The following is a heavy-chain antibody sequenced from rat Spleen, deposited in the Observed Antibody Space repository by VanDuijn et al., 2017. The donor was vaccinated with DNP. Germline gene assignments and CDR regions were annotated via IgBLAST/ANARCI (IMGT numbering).Heavy chain of an antibody. CDR2: ISPSGGST. Sequence: EVQLVESGGGLVQPGRSLKLSCAASGFTFSDYYMAWVRQAPTKGLEWVASISPSGGSTYYRDSVKGRFTISRDNAKNTLYLQMDSLRSEDTATYYCATPKLPGCGYFDYWGPGTMVTVSS. CDR1: GFTFSDYY. V-gene: IGHV5-25*01. D-gene: IGHD1-4*01. J-gene: IGHJ1*01. CDR3: ATPKLPGCGYFDY.